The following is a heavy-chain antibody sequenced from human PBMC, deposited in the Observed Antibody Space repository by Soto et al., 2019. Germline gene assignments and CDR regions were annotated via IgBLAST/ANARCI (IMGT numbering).Heavy chain of an antibody. CDR1: SGSISSGDYY. J-gene: IGHJ4*02. CDR3: ARDPSSGGYCPGPCFDN. Sequence: SETLSLTFTVSSGSISSGDYYWSWIRQPPGKGLECIGYISYTGSTYYNPSLKSRVTMSVDTSKNQFSLKLGSVTAADTAVYYCARDPSSGGYCPGPCFDNWGQGTLVTVSS. V-gene: IGHV4-30-4*01. D-gene: IGHD2-21*01. CDR2: ISYTGST.